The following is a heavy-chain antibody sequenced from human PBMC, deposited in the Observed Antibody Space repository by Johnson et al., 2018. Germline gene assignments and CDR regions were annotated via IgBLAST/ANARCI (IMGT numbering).Heavy chain of an antibody. J-gene: IGHJ6*02. D-gene: IGHD3-10*01. CDR2: ISWNSGSI. Sequence: VQLVESGGGLVQPGGSXRLSCAASGFTFDDYAMHWVRQAPGKGLEWVSGISWNSGSIGYADSVKGRCTISRDNAKNSLYLQMNSLRAEDTAVYYCASHGSGTYYNNFYYAMDVWGQGTTVTVSS. V-gene: IGHV3-9*01. CDR1: GFTFDDYA. CDR3: ASHGSGTYYNNFYYAMDV.